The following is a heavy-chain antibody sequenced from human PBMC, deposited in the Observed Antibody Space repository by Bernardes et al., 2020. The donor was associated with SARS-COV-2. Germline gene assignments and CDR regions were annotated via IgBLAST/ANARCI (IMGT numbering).Heavy chain of an antibody. V-gene: IGHV3-74*03. Sequence: GGSLRLSCAASGFTFSSYWMHWVRQVPGKGPVWVSRISEDGSSTTYADSVKGRFSIFRDNAKGAVYLQMNSLTAEDTAIYYCARGSGNYYFDYWGQGTLITVSS. D-gene: IGHD6-25*01. CDR3: ARGSGNYYFDY. CDR1: GFTFSSYW. CDR2: ISEDGSST. J-gene: IGHJ4*02.